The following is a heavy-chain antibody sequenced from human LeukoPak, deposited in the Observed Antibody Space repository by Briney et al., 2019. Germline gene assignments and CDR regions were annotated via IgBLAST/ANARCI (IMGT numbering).Heavy chain of an antibody. V-gene: IGHV4-59*01. CDR1: GGSISSYY. Sequence: SGTLSLTCTVSGGSISSYYWSWIRQPPGKGLEWIGYIYYSGNTNYNPSLKSRVTISVDTSKNQFSLKLSSVTAADAAVYYCAREVRYYDSSGYYDGAWFDPWGQGTLVTVSS. J-gene: IGHJ5*02. CDR3: AREVRYYDSSGYYDGAWFDP. CDR2: IYYSGNT. D-gene: IGHD3-22*01.